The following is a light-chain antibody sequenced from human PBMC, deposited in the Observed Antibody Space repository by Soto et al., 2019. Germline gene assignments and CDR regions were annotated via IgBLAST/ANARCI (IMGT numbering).Light chain of an antibody. CDR3: SSYSSNTAL. CDR1: SPDFG. CDR2: EVS. J-gene: IGLJ2*01. Sequence: QSALTQPASVSGSPGQSITISCSGISPDFGVSWYQHFPGKAPKLLIFEVSNRPSGVSTRFSGSKSGNMAFLTISGLQSEDEGLYHCSSYSSNTALFGGGTKLTVL. V-gene: IGLV2-14*01.